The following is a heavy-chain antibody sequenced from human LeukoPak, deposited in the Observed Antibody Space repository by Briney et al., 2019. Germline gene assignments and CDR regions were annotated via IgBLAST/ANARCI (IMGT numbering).Heavy chain of an antibody. CDR3: AKGGSSWYRVFDY. V-gene: IGHV3-74*01. Sequence: GGSLRLSCAASGFTFSSYWMQWVRQAPGKGVVWVSRLSPDGSSRTSADSVKGRFTISRDKAKNTLCLQIGSLRADDTAVYYCAKGGSSWYRVFDYWGQGTLVTVSS. CDR2: LSPDGSSR. CDR1: GFTFSSYW. J-gene: IGHJ4*02. D-gene: IGHD6-13*01.